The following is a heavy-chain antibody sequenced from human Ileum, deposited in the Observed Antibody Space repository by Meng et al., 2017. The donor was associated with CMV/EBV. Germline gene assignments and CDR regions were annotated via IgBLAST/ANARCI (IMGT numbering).Heavy chain of an antibody. J-gene: IGHJ6*02. CDR3: AKDTRGYYYGMDV. CDR1: GFTFSSYS. V-gene: IGHV3-21*04. CDR2: ISSSSSYI. Sequence: GGSLRLSCAASGFTFSSYSMNWVRQAPGKGLEWVSSISSSSSYIYYADSVKGRFTISRDNSKNSLYLQMNSLRTEDTALYYCAKDTRGYYYGMDVWGQGTTVTVSS.